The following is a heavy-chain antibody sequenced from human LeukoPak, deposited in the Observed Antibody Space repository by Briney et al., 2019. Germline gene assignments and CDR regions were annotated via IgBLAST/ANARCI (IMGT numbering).Heavy chain of an antibody. CDR3: ARDRYYYDSVGYYTLDY. CDR2: FYTSGST. CDR1: GGSISSYY. V-gene: IGHV4-4*07. Sequence: SETLSLTCTVSGGSISSYYWSWIRQPAGKGLEWIGRFYTSGSTNYNPSLKSRVTMSVDTSKNQFSLKLSSVTAADTAVYYCARDRYYYDSVGYYTLDYWGQGTLVTVSS. D-gene: IGHD3-22*01. J-gene: IGHJ4*02.